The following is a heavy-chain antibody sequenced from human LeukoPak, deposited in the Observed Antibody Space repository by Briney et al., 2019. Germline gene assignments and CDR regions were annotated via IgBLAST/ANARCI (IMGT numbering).Heavy chain of an antibody. D-gene: IGHD6-6*01. Sequence: GGSLRLSCAASGFTFSSYSMNWVRQAPGKGLEWVSSISTVSTYIYYADSVKGRFTISRDNAKNSLYLQMNSLRAEDTAVYYCASLEYSSPQDYWGQGTLVTVSS. CDR3: ASLEYSSPQDY. V-gene: IGHV3-21*01. J-gene: IGHJ4*02. CDR2: ISTVSTYI. CDR1: GFTFSSYS.